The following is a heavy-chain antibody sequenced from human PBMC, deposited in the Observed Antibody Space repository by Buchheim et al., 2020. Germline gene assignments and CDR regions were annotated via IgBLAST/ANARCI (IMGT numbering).Heavy chain of an antibody. CDR1: GGSISSVSYY. V-gene: IGHV4-61*02. CDR3: ARDQELNWFDP. Sequence: QVQLQESGPGLVKPSQTLSLTCTVSGGSISSVSYYWSWIRQPAGKGLEWIGRSYHSGSTNYNPSLKRRVPISVDTSKNQFSLKLTSVTAADTAVYYCARDQELNWFDPWGQGT. D-gene: IGHD1-26*01. CDR2: SYHSGST. J-gene: IGHJ5*02.